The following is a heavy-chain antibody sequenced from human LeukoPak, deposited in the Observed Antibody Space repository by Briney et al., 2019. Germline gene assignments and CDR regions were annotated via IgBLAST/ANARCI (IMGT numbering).Heavy chain of an antibody. V-gene: IGHV3-23*01. CDR2: ISGSGGST. CDR3: ARTLIEYSVSSCYFDY. J-gene: IGHJ4*02. CDR1: GFTFSSYA. D-gene: IGHD6-6*01. Sequence: PGGSLRLSCAASGFTFSSYAMSWVRQAPGKGLEWVSAISGSGGSTYYADSVKGRFTISRDNSKNTLYLQMNSLRAEDTAAYYCARTLIEYSVSSCYFDYWGQGTLVTVSS.